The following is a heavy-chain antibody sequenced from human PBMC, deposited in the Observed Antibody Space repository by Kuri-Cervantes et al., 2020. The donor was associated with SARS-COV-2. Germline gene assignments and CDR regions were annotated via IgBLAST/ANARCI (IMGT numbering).Heavy chain of an antibody. CDR1: GFTFSSYA. CDR2: ISGSGGSA. CDR3: ARVIWNYSYNKYYFDY. J-gene: IGHJ4*02. V-gene: IGHV3-23*01. Sequence: GGSLRLSCAASGFTFSSYAMSWVRQAPGKGLEWVSAISGSGGSAYYADSVKGRFTISRANAKNSLYLQMNSLRAEDTAVYYCARVIWNYSYNKYYFDYWGQAILTVSS. D-gene: IGHD1-7*01.